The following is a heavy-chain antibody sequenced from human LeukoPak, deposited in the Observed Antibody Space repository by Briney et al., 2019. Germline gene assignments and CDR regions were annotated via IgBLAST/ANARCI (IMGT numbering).Heavy chain of an antibody. CDR3: AKSAFGHSSNWYYFDY. Sequence: GGTLRLSCAASGVTFSSDGMSWGRQAPGQGLEWVANIKQDGSEKYYVDSVKGRFTISRDNARNSLYLQMTSLRAEDTAVYYCAKSAFGHSSNWYYFDYWGQGTLVPVSS. CDR1: GVTFSSDG. D-gene: IGHD6-13*01. J-gene: IGHJ4*02. CDR2: IKQDGSEK. V-gene: IGHV3-7*03.